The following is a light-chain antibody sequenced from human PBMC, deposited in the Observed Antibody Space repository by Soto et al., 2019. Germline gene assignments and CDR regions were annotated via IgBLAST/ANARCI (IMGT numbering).Light chain of an antibody. J-gene: IGKJ1*01. CDR1: QGISSY. Sequence: ALRMTQSPSSLSASTGDIVTITCRAIQGISSYLAWYQQKPGKAPKLLIYAASTLQSGVPSRFSGSGSGTDFTLTTSCLQSEDFATYYCPQYYSYPWTFGQGTKVDIK. CDR3: PQYYSYPWT. V-gene: IGKV1-8*01. CDR2: AAS.